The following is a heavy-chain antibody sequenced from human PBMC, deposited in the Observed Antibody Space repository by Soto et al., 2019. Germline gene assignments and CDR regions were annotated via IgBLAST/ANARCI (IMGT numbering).Heavy chain of an antibody. CDR3: ARATVGSGSGSHYTGDDY. CDR2: IYYSGST. V-gene: IGHV4-31*02. D-gene: IGHD3-10*01. Sequence: YWNWERQHPGKGLEWIGYIYYSGSTYYNPSLKSRVIISVDTSKNEFSLKLSSVTAADTAVYYCARATVGSGSGSHYTGDDYSGQRTLVTVPS. J-gene: IGHJ4*02. CDR1: Y.